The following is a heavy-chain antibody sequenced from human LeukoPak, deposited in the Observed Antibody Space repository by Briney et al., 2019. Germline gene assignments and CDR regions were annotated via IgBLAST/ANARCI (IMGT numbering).Heavy chain of an antibody. J-gene: IGHJ4*02. V-gene: IGHV1-18*01. CDR2: INTHNGNT. CDR3: AREKGRGYFDY. D-gene: IGHD3-10*01. Sequence: GASVKVSCKTSGYTFNIFGISRVRQAPGQGLEWMGWINTHNGNTDYAERVQGRVNMTTDTSTSTAYMELRGLTSDDTAVYYCAREKGRGYFDYWGQGTLVTVSS. CDR1: GYTFNIFG.